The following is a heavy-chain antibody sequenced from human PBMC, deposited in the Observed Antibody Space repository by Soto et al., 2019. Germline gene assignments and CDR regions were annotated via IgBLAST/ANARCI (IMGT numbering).Heavy chain of an antibody. J-gene: IGHJ6*02. CDR1: GYTFTSYA. CDR3: ARHLTYCSAGSCYSDFPYYGMDV. V-gene: IGHV1-3*01. D-gene: IGHD2-15*01. Sequence: EASVKVSCKASGYTFTSYAMHWVRQAPGQRLEWMGWINAGNGNRKYSQKFQGRVTITRDTSASTAYMELSSLRSEDTAVYYCARHLTYCSAGSCYSDFPYYGMDVWGQGTTVTVSS. CDR2: INAGNGNR.